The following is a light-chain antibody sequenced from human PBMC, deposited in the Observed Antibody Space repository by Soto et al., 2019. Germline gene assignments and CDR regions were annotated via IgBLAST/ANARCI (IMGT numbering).Light chain of an antibody. CDR2: WAS. V-gene: IGKV4-1*01. Sequence: DIVMTQSPDSLAVSLGERATINCKSSQSVLYSSNNKNYLAWYQQKPGQPPKLLIYWASTRESGVPDRFSGSESGTDFTLTISNLQAEDVAVYYCQQYYSTPLTFGGGTKVEIK. CDR1: QSVLYSSNNKNY. CDR3: QQYYSTPLT. J-gene: IGKJ4*01.